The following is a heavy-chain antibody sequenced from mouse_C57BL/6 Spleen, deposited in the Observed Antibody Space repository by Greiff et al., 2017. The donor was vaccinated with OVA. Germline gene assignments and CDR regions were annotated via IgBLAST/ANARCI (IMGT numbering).Heavy chain of an antibody. V-gene: IGHV1-64*01. CDR3: ARGEWIYDYGSSPAWFAY. D-gene: IGHD1-1*01. CDR1: GYTFTSYW. CDR2: IHPNSGST. Sequence: QVQLQQPGAELVKPGASVKLSCKASGYTFTSYWMHWVKQRPGQGLEWIGMIHPNSGSTNYNEKFKSKATLTVDKSFSTAYMQLSSLTSEDSAVYYCARGEWIYDYGSSPAWFAYWGQGTLVTVAA. J-gene: IGHJ3*01.